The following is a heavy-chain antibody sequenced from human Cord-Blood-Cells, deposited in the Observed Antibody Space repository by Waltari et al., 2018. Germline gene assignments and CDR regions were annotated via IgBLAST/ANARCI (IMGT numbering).Heavy chain of an antibody. CDR2: IIPILGIG. CDR3: AAYYGSGSYWAFDI. V-gene: IGHV1-69*10. Sequence: QVQLVQSGAEVKKPGSSVKVSCKASGGTFSSYAISWVRQAPGQGLEWMGGIIPILGIGNYAQKFQGRVTITADKSTSTAYMELSSLGSEDTAGYYCAAYYGSGSYWAFDIWGQGTMVTVSS. J-gene: IGHJ3*02. CDR1: GGTFSSYA. D-gene: IGHD3-10*01.